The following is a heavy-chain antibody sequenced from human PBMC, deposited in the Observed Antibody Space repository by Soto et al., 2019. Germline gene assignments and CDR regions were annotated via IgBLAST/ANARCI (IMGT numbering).Heavy chain of an antibody. D-gene: IGHD3-22*01. CDR3: AKNKITMIVVVITSPLDY. V-gene: IGHV3-23*01. CDR2: ISGSGGST. J-gene: IGHJ4*02. CDR1: GFTVSSYA. Sequence: PGGSLRLSCAASGFTVSSYAMSWVRQAPGKGLEWVSAISGSGGSTYYADSVKGRFTISRDNSKNTLYLQMNSLRAEDTAVYYCAKNKITMIVVVITSPLDYWGQGTLVTVSS.